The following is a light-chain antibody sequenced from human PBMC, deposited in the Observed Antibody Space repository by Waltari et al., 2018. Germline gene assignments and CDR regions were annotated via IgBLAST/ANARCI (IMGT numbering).Light chain of an antibody. V-gene: IGLV1-40*01. Sequence: QSVLTQPPSVSGAPGQRVTISCSGTKSNIGADFDVHWYQQVPGTAPKLLLHIFSIRPSGGAARFAGFKSGASASLVITGLQAEDEAMYYCQSYDTTLSAVVFGGGTRLTV. CDR2: IFS. CDR3: QSYDTTLSAVV. J-gene: IGLJ2*01. CDR1: KSNIGADFD.